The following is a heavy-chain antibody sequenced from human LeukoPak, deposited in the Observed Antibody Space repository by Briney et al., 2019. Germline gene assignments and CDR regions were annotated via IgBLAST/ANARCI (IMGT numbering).Heavy chain of an antibody. CDR3: ARGRGYDSSGYAY. CDR2: IYHSGST. V-gene: IGHV4-4*02. Sequence: SETLSLTCAVSGGSISSSNWWSWVRQPPGKGLEWIGEIYHSGSTNYNPSLKSRVTISVDKSKNQFSLKLSSVTAADTAVYYCARGRGYDSSGYAYWGQGTLVTVSS. CDR1: GGSISSSNW. D-gene: IGHD3-22*01. J-gene: IGHJ4*02.